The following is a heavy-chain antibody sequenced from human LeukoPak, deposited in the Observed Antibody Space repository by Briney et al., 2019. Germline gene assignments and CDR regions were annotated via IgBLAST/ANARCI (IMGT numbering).Heavy chain of an antibody. V-gene: IGHV3-30*02. D-gene: IGHD5-12*01. CDR1: GFTFSSYG. CDR3: AKDPRPYGGSTYYFYH. J-gene: IGHJ4*02. Sequence: PLGSPCPSCAASGFTFSSYGMHWVRQAPGKGLGWVAFIRYDGSNKYYADSVKGRFTISRDNSKNTLYLQMNSLRAEDTAVYYCAKDPRPYGGSTYYFYHWGQGTLVTVSS. CDR2: IRYDGSNK.